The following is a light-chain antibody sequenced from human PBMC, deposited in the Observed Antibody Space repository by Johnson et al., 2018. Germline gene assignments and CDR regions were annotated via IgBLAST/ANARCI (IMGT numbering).Light chain of an antibody. CDR3: GTWYSSLIAGNV. J-gene: IGLJ1*01. CDR2: ENN. Sequence: QSVLTQPPSVSAAPGQKVPISCSGSSSNIGYNYVSWYQQLPGPAPKLLIYENNKRPAGIPDRFSGSKTGTSATLGIPGLKYGDEADYYGGTWYSSLIAGNVFGTGNQVTVL. CDR1: SSNIGYNY. V-gene: IGLV1-51*02.